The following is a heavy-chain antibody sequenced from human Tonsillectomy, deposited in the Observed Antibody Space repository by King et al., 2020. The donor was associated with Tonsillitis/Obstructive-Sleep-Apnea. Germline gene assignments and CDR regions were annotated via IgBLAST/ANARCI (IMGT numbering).Heavy chain of an antibody. CDR2: INHSGST. Sequence: VQLQQWGAGLLKPSETLFLICAVYGVSFSGYDWSWIRQPPGKGLEWIGDINHSGSTNYNPFLKILVTISVDTSKNQFSLKLSSVTAADTAVYYCASHQEVVVVATTGRSVAGYFDYWGQGTLVTVSS. CDR1: GVSFSGYD. D-gene: IGHD2-15*01. V-gene: IGHV4-34*01. J-gene: IGHJ4*02. CDR3: ASHQEVVVVATTGRSVAGYFDY.